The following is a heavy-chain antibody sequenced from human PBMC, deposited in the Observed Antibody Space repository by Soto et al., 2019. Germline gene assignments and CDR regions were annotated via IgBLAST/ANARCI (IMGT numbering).Heavy chain of an antibody. CDR1: GDSVSSNSAT. CDR2: TYYRSKWYY. Sequence: PSQTLSLTCAMSGDSVSSNSATWNWIRQSPSRGLEWLGRTYYRSKWYYDYAVSVKSRVSIDPDTAKNQLSLQLKSVTPEDTAVYYCARALSGSYYIFEYWGQGTSVTVSS. CDR3: ARALSGSYYIFEY. D-gene: IGHD3-10*01. V-gene: IGHV6-1*01. J-gene: IGHJ4*02.